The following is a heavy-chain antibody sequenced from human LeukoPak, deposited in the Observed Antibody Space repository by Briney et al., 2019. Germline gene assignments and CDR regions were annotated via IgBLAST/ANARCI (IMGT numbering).Heavy chain of an antibody. D-gene: IGHD5-12*01. CDR3: AKWGYDFRAFDI. CDR1: GFTFSSYA. J-gene: IGHJ3*02. V-gene: IGHV3-23*01. Sequence: GGSLRLSCAASGFTFSSYAMSWVRQAPGKGLERVSAISGSGGSTYYADSVKGRFTISRDNSKNTLYLQMNSLRAEDTAVYYCAKWGYDFRAFDIWGQGTMVTVSS. CDR2: ISGSGGST.